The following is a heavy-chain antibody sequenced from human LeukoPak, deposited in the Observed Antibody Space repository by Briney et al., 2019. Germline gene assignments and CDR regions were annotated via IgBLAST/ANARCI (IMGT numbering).Heavy chain of an antibody. CDR2: IYYSGST. CDR1: GGSVSSGSYY. J-gene: IGHJ6*04. Sequence: SETLSLNCTVSGGSVSSGSYYWTWIRQPPGKGLEWIGYIYYSGSTNYNPSLKSRVIISVDTSKNQFSLKLSSVTAADTAVYYCARAIRMVRGVIPFYYGMDVWGKGTTVTVSS. V-gene: IGHV4-61*01. D-gene: IGHD3-10*01. CDR3: ARAIRMVRGVIPFYYGMDV.